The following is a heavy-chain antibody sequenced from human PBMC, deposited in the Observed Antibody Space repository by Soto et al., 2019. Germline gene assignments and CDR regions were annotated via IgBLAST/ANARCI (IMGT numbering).Heavy chain of an antibody. V-gene: IGHV4-39*01. D-gene: IGHD5-12*01. CDR3: ARKWGHSGYGSYYYYMDV. Sequence: SETLSLTFTVSGRSISSSSYYWGWIRQPPGKGLEWIGSIYYSGSPYYSPSLKSRVTMSADTSKNQFSLKLSSVTAADTAVYYCARKWGHSGYGSYYYYMDVWGKGTTVTVSS. CDR2: IYYSGSP. CDR1: GRSISSSSYY. J-gene: IGHJ6*03.